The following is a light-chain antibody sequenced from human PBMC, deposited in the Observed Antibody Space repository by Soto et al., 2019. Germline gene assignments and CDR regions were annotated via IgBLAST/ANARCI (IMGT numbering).Light chain of an antibody. CDR2: GAS. CDR1: QSVSSN. Sequence: EIVLTQSPATLSVSPGERATLSCRASQSVSSNLAWYQQKPGQAPRLLIYGASSRAPGIPARFSGSGSGTEFTLTISSLQSEDFAVYYCQHYNNLPLTFGGRAKVEIK. V-gene: IGKV3-15*01. J-gene: IGKJ4*01. CDR3: QHYNNLPLT.